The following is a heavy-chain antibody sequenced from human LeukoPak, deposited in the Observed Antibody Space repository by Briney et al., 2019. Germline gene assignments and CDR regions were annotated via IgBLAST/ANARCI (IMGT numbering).Heavy chain of an antibody. V-gene: IGHV4-39*01. Sequence: SETLSLTCTVSGGSFSTGSFYWGWIRQSPGKGLEWIGSIFSTGKTHYNTSLKTRATISVDMSQNKFSLSLGSVTAADTALYYCASLDPCYFDRGSCTHYYSMDVWGQGTTVTVSS. CDR3: ASLDPCYFDRGSCTHYYSMDV. CDR2: IFSTGKT. D-gene: IGHD3-22*01. J-gene: IGHJ6*02. CDR1: GGSFSTGSFY.